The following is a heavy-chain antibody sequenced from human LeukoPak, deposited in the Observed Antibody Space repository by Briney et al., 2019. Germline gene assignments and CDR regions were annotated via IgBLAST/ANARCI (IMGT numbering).Heavy chain of an antibody. V-gene: IGHV3-30*04. CDR3: ARDSLEGTTPYFDY. D-gene: IGHD1-7*01. CDR2: ISYDGRRK. J-gene: IGHJ4*02. CDR1: GFTFNNYA. Sequence: GTSLRLSCAASGFTFNNYAMNWVRQTPGKGLEWVSVISYDGRRKYYADSVKGRFTISRDNSKNTLYLEVNSLRPEDTAMYYCARDSLEGTTPYFDYWGQGTLVTVSS.